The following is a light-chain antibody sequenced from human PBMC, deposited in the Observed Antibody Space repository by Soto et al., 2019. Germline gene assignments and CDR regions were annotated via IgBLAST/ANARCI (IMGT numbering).Light chain of an antibody. V-gene: IGKV3D-15*01. CDR2: GAS. J-gene: IGKJ5*01. Sequence: EIVMTQARATVAVSPPETTSLSGRASKSVSSNLAWYQQKPGQAPRLLIYGASTRATGIPARFSGSGSGTEFTLTISSLQSEDFAVYSCQQYNNWPITFGQGTRLEIK. CDR1: KSVSSN. CDR3: QQYNNWPIT.